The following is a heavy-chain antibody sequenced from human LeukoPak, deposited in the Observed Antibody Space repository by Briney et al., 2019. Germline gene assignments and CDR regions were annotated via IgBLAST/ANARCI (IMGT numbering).Heavy chain of an antibody. CDR3: ARVYYDMLTGYSNWFDP. CDR1: GYTFTGYY. J-gene: IGHJ5*02. Sequence: GASVQVSCKASGYTFTGYYMHWVRQAPGQGLEWMGWINPNNGGTNYAQKFQGRVTMTRDTSISTAYMELSRLRSDGTAVYYCARVYYDMLTGYSNWFDPRGQGTLVTVSS. D-gene: IGHD3-9*01. CDR2: INPNNGGT. V-gene: IGHV1-2*02.